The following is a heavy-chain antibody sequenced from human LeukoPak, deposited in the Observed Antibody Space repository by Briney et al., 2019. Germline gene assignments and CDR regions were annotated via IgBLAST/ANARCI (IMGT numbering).Heavy chain of an antibody. D-gene: IGHD6-13*01. CDR2: IYYSGST. V-gene: IGHV4-59*04. CDR3: ARLRQHLAPIDY. CDR1: GGSISSHY. Sequence: SETLSLTCTVSGGSISSHYWSWIRQPPGKGLEWIGNIYYSGSTYYNPSLKSRVTISVDTSKNQFSLKLTSVTAADTAVYYCARLRQHLAPIDYWGQGTLVTVSS. J-gene: IGHJ4*02.